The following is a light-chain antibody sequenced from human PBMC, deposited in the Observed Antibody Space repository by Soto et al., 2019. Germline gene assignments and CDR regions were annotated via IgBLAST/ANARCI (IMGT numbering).Light chain of an antibody. J-gene: IGKJ1*01. V-gene: IGKV1-39*01. CDR1: QSISSY. CDR2: AVS. CDR3: QQTYSTPRT. Sequence: DIQMTQSPSSLSASVGDRVTITCRASQSISSYLNWYQQKPGKPPKLLIYAVSSFQSGVPSRFSGSGSGTDFSHTITSLQPEDFATYYCQQTYSTPRTFGQGTKVEIK.